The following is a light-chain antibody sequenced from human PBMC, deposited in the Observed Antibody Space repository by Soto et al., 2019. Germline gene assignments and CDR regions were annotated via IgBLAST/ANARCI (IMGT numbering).Light chain of an antibody. CDR1: SGHSSYA. J-gene: IGLJ3*02. V-gene: IGLV4-69*01. CDR3: QTWITGIRV. Sequence: QPVLTQSPSASASLGASVKLTCTLSSGHSSYAIAWHQQQPEKGPRYLMKVNTDGSHTKGAGIPDRFSGSSSGAERYLTISSLQSEDEADYYCQTWITGIRVFGGGTKLTVL. CDR2: VNTDGSH.